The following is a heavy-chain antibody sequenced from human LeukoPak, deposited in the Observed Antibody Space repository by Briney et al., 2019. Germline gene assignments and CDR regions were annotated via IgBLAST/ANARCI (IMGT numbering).Heavy chain of an antibody. Sequence: SETLSLTCTVSGGSISSYYWSWIRQPPGKGLEWIGYIYYSGGTNYNPSLKSRVTISVDTSKNQFSLKLSSVTAADTAVYYCARIAAAGYYYYMDVWGKGTTVTVSS. CDR3: ARIAAAGYYYYMDV. D-gene: IGHD6-13*01. CDR2: IYYSGGT. CDR1: GGSISSYY. V-gene: IGHV4-59*01. J-gene: IGHJ6*03.